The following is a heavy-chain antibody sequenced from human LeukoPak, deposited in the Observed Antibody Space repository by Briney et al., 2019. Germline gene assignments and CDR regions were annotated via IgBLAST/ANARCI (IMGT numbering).Heavy chain of an antibody. V-gene: IGHV3-23*01. D-gene: IGHD3-22*01. Sequence: GGSLRLSCAASGFTFSSYAMSWVRQALGKGLEWVSAISGSGGSTYYADSVKGRFTISRDNAKNSLYLQMNSLRAEDTAVYYCARDGYDSSGYYPTGGFDYWGQGTLVTVSS. CDR2: ISGSGGST. CDR3: ARDGYDSSGYYPTGGFDY. CDR1: GFTFSSYA. J-gene: IGHJ4*02.